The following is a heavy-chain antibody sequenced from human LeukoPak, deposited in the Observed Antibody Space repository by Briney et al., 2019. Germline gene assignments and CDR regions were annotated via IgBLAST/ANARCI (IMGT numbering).Heavy chain of an antibody. V-gene: IGHV1-18*01. CDR3: ARDWSGSGWTYYYYGMDV. CDR2: ISAYNGNT. CDR1: GYTFTSYG. D-gene: IGHD6-19*01. J-gene: IGHJ6*02. Sequence: ASVKVSCKASGYTFTSYGISWVRQAPGRGLEWMGWISAYNGNTNYAQKLQGRVTMTTDTSTSTAYMELRSLRSDDTAVYYCARDWSGSGWTYYYYGMDVWGQGTTVTVSS.